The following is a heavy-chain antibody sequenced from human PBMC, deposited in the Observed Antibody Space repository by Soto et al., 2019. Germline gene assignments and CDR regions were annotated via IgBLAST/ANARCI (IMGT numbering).Heavy chain of an antibody. J-gene: IGHJ6*02. Sequence: PSETLSLTCSVFGDSIRSAHYFWGWVRQPPGKGLEWIGSIYHSGATFYDPYLRSRVTLSVDTTNNQFSLRLSSVTAADTAVYYCASSKLLWFGEHVRHLKDYYYYYGMDVWGQGTTVTVSS. CDR3: ASSKLLWFGEHVRHLKDYYYYYGMDV. CDR2: IYHSGAT. CDR1: GDSIRSAHYF. V-gene: IGHV4-39*01. D-gene: IGHD3-10*01.